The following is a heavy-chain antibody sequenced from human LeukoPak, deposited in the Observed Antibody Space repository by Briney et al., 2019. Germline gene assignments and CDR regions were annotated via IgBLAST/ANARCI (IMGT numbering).Heavy chain of an antibody. D-gene: IGHD6-19*01. CDR3: ARDRIAVAGTHCYYYGMDV. J-gene: IGHJ6*02. Sequence: PGRSLRLSCAASGFTFSSYAMHWVRQAPGKGLEWVAVISYDGSNKYYADSVKGRFTISRDNSKNTLYLQMNSLRAEDTAVYYCARDRIAVAGTHCYYYGMDVWGQGTTVTVSS. CDR1: GFTFSSYA. CDR2: ISYDGSNK. V-gene: IGHV3-30-3*01.